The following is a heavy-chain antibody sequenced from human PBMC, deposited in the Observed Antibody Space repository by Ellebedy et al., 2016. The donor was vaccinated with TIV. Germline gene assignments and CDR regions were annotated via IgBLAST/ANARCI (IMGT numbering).Heavy chain of an antibody. V-gene: IGHV3-7*03. CDR2: IKEDGNET. CDR3: VKNRASLDH. Sequence: GESLKISCAASGFTFNHYCLTWVRQAPGMGLECVANIKEDGNETNYADSVKGRFSISRDNAKNSLYLQMNSLRAEDTAIYYCVKNRASLDHWGQGALVTVSS. D-gene: IGHD2/OR15-2a*01. J-gene: IGHJ4*02. CDR1: GFTFNHYC.